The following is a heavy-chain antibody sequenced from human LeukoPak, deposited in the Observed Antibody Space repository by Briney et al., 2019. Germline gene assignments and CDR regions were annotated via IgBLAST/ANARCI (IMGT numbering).Heavy chain of an antibody. CDR3: ARARPDFDY. Sequence: VSVKVSCKASGYIFTSYYIHWVRQAPGQGLEWMGIINPSGGGTSYAQKFQGRVTMTRDTSTSTVYMELSSLKSEDTAVYYCARARPDFDYWGQGTLVTVSS. J-gene: IGHJ4*02. CDR2: INPSGGGT. CDR1: GYIFTSYY. V-gene: IGHV1-46*01.